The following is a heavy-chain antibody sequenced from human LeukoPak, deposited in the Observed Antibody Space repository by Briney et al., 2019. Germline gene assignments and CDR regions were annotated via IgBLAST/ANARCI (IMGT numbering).Heavy chain of an antibody. Sequence: GGSLRLSCAASGFTFRSYAMSWVRQAPGKGLEWVSGISGSGGSTYYADSVKGRFTISRDNSKNTLYLQMNSLGAEDTAVYYCAKDPRDCSSTSCYPRFDYWGQGTLVTVSS. CDR3: AKDPRDCSSTSCYPRFDY. CDR2: ISGSGGST. V-gene: IGHV3-23*01. J-gene: IGHJ4*02. CDR1: GFTFRSYA. D-gene: IGHD2-2*01.